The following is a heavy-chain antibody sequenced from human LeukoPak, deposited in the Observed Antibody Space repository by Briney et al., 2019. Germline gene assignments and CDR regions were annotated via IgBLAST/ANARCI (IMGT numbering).Heavy chain of an antibody. J-gene: IGHJ3*02. CDR3: ARLPAPGCSSTSCYAHDAFDI. CDR2: INHSGST. CDR1: GGSFSGYY. Sequence: SETLSLTCAVYGGSFSGYYWSWIRQPPGKGLERIGEINHSGSTNYNPSLKSRVTISVDTSKNQFSLNLSSVTAADTAVYYCARLPAPGCSSTSCYAHDAFDIWGQGTMVTVSS. V-gene: IGHV4-34*01. D-gene: IGHD2-2*01.